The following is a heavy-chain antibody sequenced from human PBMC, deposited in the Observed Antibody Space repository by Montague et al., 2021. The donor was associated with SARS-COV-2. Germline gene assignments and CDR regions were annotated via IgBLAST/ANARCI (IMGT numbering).Heavy chain of an antibody. CDR1: GGSISSSSYY. V-gene: IGHV4-39*07. D-gene: IGHD3-16*02. CDR2: IYYSGST. J-gene: IGHJ5*02. Sequence: SETRSLTCTVSGGSISSSSYYWGWIRQPPGKGLEWIGSIYYSGSTYYNPSLKSRVTISVDTSKNQFSLKLSSVTAADTAVYYCARALIMITFGGVIAHWFDPWGQGTLVTVSS. CDR3: ARALIMITFGGVIAHWFDP.